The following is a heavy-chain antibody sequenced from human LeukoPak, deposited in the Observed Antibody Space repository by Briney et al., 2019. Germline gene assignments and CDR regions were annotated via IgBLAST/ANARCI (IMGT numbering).Heavy chain of an antibody. CDR1: GGSFSGYY. CDR3: ARGPTLTVVRKGYIDY. V-gene: IGHV4-34*01. J-gene: IGHJ4*02. CDR2: INHSGST. D-gene: IGHD4-23*01. Sequence: SSETLSLTCAVYGGSFSGYYWSWIRQPPGKGLEWIGEINHSGSTNYNPSLKSRVTISVDTSKNQFSLKLSSVTAADTAVYYCARGPTLTVVRKGYIDYWGQGTLVTVSS.